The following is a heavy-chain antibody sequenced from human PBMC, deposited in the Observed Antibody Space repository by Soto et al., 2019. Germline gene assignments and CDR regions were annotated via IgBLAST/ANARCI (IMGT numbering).Heavy chain of an antibody. J-gene: IGHJ4*02. CDR1: GYTFTNYG. Sequence: GASVKVSCKASGYTFTNYGISWVRQAPGQGLEWMGWINVYNGNTKYAQKVQGRVTMTTDTSTSTAYMELRSLRSDDTAVYYCARGEERVAMPSGYWGQGTLVTVSS. CDR2: INVYNGNT. CDR3: ARGEERVAMPSGY. D-gene: IGHD2-2*01. V-gene: IGHV1-18*01.